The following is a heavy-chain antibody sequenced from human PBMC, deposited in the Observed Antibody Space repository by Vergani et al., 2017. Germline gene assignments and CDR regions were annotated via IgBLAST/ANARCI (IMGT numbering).Heavy chain of an antibody. Sequence: QVQLVESGGGVVQPGRSLRLSCAASGFTFSSYGMHWVRQAPGKGLEWVAVIGYDGSNKYYADSVKGRFTISRDNSKNTLYLQMNSLRAEDTAVYYCARDDPPEGAVAGTLDYWGQGTLVTVSS. CDR3: ARDDPPEGAVAGTLDY. CDR1: GFTFSSYG. V-gene: IGHV3-33*01. J-gene: IGHJ4*02. CDR2: IGYDGSNK. D-gene: IGHD6-19*01.